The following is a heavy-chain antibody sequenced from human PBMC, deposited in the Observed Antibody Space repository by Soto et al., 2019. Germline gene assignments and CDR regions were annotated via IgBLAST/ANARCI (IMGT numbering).Heavy chain of an antibody. CDR1: GYSISSGYY. Sequence: ETLSLTCAVSGYSISSGYYWGWIRQPPGKGLEWIGSIYHSGSTYYNPSLKSRVTISVDTSKNQFSLKLSSVTAADTAVYYCARDDYGDYGYYYYGMDVWGQGTTVTVSS. CDR3: ARDDYGDYGYYYYGMDV. CDR2: IYHSGST. D-gene: IGHD4-17*01. V-gene: IGHV4-38-2*01. J-gene: IGHJ6*02.